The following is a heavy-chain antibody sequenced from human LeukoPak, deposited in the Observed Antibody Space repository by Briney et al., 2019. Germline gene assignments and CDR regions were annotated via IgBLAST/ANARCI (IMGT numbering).Heavy chain of an antibody. CDR3: ARSSYYYDSSGYYYNWFDP. J-gene: IGHJ5*02. V-gene: IGHV4-61*08. Sequence: SQTLSLTCTVSGGSISSGGYYWSWIRQPPGKGLEWIGYIYYSGSTNYNPSLKSRVTISVDTSKNQFSLKLSSVTAADTAVYYCARSSYYYDSSGYYYNWFDPWGQGTLVTVSS. CDR1: GGSISSGGYY. CDR2: IYYSGST. D-gene: IGHD3-22*01.